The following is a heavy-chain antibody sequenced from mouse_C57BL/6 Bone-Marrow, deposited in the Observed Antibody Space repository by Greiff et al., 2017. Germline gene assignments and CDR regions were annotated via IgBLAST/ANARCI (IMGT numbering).Heavy chain of an antibody. V-gene: IGHV2-9-1*01. CDR2: IWTGGGT. J-gene: IGHJ4*01. CDR1: GFSLTSYA. CDR3: ARIYDGYYFYARDY. D-gene: IGHD2-3*01. Sequence: VQLVESGPGLVAPSQSLSITCTVSGFSLTSYAISWVRQPPGKGLEWLGVIWTGGGTNYNSALKSRLSISKDNSKSQVFLKMNSLQTDDTARYYCARIYDGYYFYARDYWGQGTSVTVSS.